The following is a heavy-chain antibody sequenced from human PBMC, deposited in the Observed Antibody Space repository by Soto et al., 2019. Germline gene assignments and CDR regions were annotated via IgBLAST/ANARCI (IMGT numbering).Heavy chain of an antibody. Sequence: GGSLRLSCAASGFTFSDYSMNWVRQAPGKGLEWISYIGYSGSSTYYADSVKGRFTISRDNAKNSLFLQMNSLRAEDTAVYYCVGDFWERFFHFWGQGTLVTVSS. CDR2: IGYSGSST. CDR3: VGDFWERFFHF. CDR1: GFTFSDYS. D-gene: IGHD1-1*01. V-gene: IGHV3-48*01. J-gene: IGHJ4*02.